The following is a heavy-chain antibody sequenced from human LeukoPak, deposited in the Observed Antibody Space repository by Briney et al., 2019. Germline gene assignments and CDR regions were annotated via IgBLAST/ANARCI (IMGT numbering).Heavy chain of an antibody. CDR1: GFTFSSYA. V-gene: IGHV3-23*01. D-gene: IGHD7-27*01. J-gene: IGHJ4*02. CDR2: ISGSGGST. CDR3: ARDGRLGIPLQYYFDY. Sequence: GGSLRLSCAASGFTFSSYAMSWVRQAPGKGLEWVSAISGSGGSTYYADSVKGRFTISRDNSKNTLYLQMNSLRAEDTAVYYCARDGRLGIPLQYYFDYWGQGTLVTVSS.